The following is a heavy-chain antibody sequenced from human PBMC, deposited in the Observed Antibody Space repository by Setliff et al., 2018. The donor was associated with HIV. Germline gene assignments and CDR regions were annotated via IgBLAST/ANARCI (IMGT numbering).Heavy chain of an antibody. CDR3: ARSRPRSMDFYMDV. J-gene: IGHJ6*03. Sequence: PSETLSLTCTVSGGSISSGSYYWSWIRQHPGKGLEWIGYIYYSGGTYYNPSLKSRVTISVDTSKNQFSLKLSSVTAADTAVYYCARSRPRSMDFYMDVWGKGTTATVSS. CDR1: GGSISSGSYY. CDR2: IYYSGGT. V-gene: IGHV4-31*03. D-gene: IGHD2-8*01.